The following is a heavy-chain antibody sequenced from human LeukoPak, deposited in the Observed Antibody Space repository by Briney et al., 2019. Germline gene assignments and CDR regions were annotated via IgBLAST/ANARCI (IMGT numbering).Heavy chain of an antibody. Sequence: GGSLRLSCAASGFTFSSYAMSWVRQAPGKGLEWVSSISSSSSYIYYADSVKGRFTISRDNAKNSLNLQMNSLRAEDTAVYYCARDNGGSYFYYYYYYYMDVWGKGTTVTISS. V-gene: IGHV3-21*01. CDR3: ARDNGGSYFYYYYYYYMDV. CDR2: ISSSSSYI. J-gene: IGHJ6*03. CDR1: GFTFSSYA. D-gene: IGHD1-26*01.